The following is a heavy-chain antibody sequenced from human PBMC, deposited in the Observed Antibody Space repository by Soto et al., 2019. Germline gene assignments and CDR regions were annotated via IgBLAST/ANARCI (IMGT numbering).Heavy chain of an antibody. D-gene: IGHD3-9*01. CDR1: GGSFSCYY. Sequence: PSETLSLTCAVYGGSFSCYYWIWIRQPPGKGLEWIGEINHSGSTNYNPSLKSRVTISVDTSKNQFSLKLSPVTAADTAVYYCARMGYYDILTGLPSYYYYYGMDVWGQGTTVTVSS. CDR2: INHSGST. J-gene: IGHJ6*02. V-gene: IGHV4-34*01. CDR3: ARMGYYDILTGLPSYYYYYGMDV.